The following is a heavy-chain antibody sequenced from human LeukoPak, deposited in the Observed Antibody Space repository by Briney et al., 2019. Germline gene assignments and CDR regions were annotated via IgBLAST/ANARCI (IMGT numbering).Heavy chain of an antibody. CDR2: MNPNSGNR. J-gene: IGHJ4*02. CDR1: VYTYTSYD. Sequence: ASVKVSGKASVYTYTSYDINWVRQATGQGLEWMGWMNPNSGNRGYAQKFQGRVTITRNPSISTAYMERSSLRSEDTAVYYCARAGTRNYDYFWGSEQIFFDYWGQGTLVTVSS. D-gene: IGHD3-16*01. V-gene: IGHV1-8*03. CDR3: ARAGTRNYDYFWGSEQIFFDY.